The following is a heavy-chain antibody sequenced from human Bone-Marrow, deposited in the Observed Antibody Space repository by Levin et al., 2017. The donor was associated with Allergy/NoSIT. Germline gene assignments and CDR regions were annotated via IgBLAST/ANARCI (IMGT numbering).Heavy chain of an antibody. V-gene: IGHV3-21*01. CDR3: AKFRSEVVTTTTSFDY. Sequence: SCAASGFTFSSYSMNWVRQAPGKGLEWVSSISSSSSYIYYADSVKGRFTISRDNAKNSLYLQMNSLRAEDTAVYYCAKFRSEVVTTTTSFDYWGQGTLVTVSS. J-gene: IGHJ4*02. D-gene: IGHD4-23*01. CDR1: GFTFSSYS. CDR2: ISSSSSYI.